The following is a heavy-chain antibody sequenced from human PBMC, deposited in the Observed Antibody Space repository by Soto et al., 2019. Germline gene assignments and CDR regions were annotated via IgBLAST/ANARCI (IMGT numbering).Heavy chain of an antibody. CDR3: AKVRYFDSSGYWDDY. CDR2: ISYHGSNI. V-gene: IGHV3-30*18. D-gene: IGHD3-22*01. J-gene: IGHJ4*02. Sequence: QVQLVESGGGVVQPGRSLRLSCAASGFTFSSYAMHWVRQAPGKGLEWVAVISYHGSNIYYADSLKGRFTISRDNSKNTLYLQMNSLRADDTAVYYCAKVRYFDSSGYWDDYWGQGTLVTVSS. CDR1: GFTFSSYA.